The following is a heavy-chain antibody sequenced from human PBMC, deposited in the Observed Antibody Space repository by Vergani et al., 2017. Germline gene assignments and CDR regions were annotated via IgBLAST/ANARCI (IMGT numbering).Heavy chain of an antibody. J-gene: IGHJ4*02. Sequence: EVQLVESGGRVVRPGGSLRLSCIASGFKFDDYGMNWVRHVPGKGLEWVAGVNWNGVGSAYADSVRGRFIISRDNAKNSLFLQMNSLRVEDTALYYCATIDSSGYYPSYNVPDYWVQGTQVTVSS. D-gene: IGHD3-22*01. V-gene: IGHV3-20*04. CDR1: GFKFDDYG. CDR2: VNWNGVGS. CDR3: ATIDSSGYYPSYNVPDY.